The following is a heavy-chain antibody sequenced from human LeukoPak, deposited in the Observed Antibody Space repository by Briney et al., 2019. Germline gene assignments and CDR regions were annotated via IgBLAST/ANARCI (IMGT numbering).Heavy chain of an antibody. CDR3: ARVGSYYGILTGYYKSSRYYYYGMDV. Sequence: SETLSLTCTVSGGSISSYYWSWIRQPPGKGLEWIGYIYYSGSTNYNPSLKSRVTISVDTSKNQFSLKLSSVTAADTAVYYCARVGSYYGILTGYYKSSRYYYYGMDVWGQGTTVTVSS. J-gene: IGHJ6*02. V-gene: IGHV4-59*01. CDR2: IYYSGST. CDR1: GGSISSYY. D-gene: IGHD3-9*01.